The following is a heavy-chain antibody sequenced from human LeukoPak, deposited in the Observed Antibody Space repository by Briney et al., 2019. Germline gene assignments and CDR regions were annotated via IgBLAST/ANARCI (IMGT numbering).Heavy chain of an antibody. D-gene: IGHD1-26*01. J-gene: IGHJ6*02. Sequence: SETLSLTCTVSGGSISSGGYYWSWIRQHPGKGLEWIGYIYYSGSTYYNPSLKSRVTISVDTSKNQFSLKLSSVTAADTAVYYCAREGLLVGANLYYGMDVWGQGTTVTVSS. V-gene: IGHV4-31*03. CDR2: IYYSGST. CDR3: AREGLLVGANLYYGMDV. CDR1: GGSISSGGYY.